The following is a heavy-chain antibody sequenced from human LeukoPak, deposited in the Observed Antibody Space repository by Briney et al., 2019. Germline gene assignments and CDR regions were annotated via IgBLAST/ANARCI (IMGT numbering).Heavy chain of an antibody. Sequence: GGSLRLSCAASGFTFSSYAMSWVRQAPGEGLEWVSAISGSGGSTYYADSVKGRFTISRDNSKNTLYLQMNSLRAEDTAVYYCAKQIAVAGRYYYYYYYMDVWGKGTTVTVSS. J-gene: IGHJ6*03. D-gene: IGHD6-19*01. V-gene: IGHV3-23*01. CDR1: GFTFSSYA. CDR3: AKQIAVAGRYYYYYYYMDV. CDR2: ISGSGGST.